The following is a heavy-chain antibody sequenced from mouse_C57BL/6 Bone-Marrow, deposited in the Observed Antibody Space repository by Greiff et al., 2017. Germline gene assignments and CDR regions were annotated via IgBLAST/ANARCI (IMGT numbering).Heavy chain of an antibody. V-gene: IGHV5-4*01. D-gene: IGHD5-1*01. J-gene: IGHJ3*01. Sequence: VMLVESGGGLVKPGGSLKLSCAASGFTFSSYAMSWVRQTPEKRLEWVATISDGGSYTYYPDNVKGRFTISRDNAKNNLYLQMSHLKSEDTAMYYCARENEYAWFAYWGQGTLVTVSA. CDR1: GFTFSSYA. CDR2: ISDGGSYT. CDR3: ARENEYAWFAY.